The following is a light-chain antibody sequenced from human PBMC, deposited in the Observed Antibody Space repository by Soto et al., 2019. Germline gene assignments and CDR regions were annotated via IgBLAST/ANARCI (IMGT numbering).Light chain of an antibody. J-gene: IGLJ3*02. V-gene: IGLV1-47*02. CDR3: AAWDDSLSAQV. Sequence: QAVVTQPPSASGTPGQRVTISCSGSSSNIGSNYVYWYQQLPGTAPKLLIYSNNQRPSGVPDRFSGSKSGTSASLAISGLRSEDEADYYCAAWDDSLSAQVFGGGTKVTVL. CDR1: SSNIGSNY. CDR2: SNN.